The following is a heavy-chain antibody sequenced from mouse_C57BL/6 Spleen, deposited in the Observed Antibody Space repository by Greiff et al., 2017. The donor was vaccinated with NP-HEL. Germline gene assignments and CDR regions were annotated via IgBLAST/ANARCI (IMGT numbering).Heavy chain of an antibody. CDR2: IRSKSNNYAT. CDR3: VRGGGYFFDY. Sequence: EVQVVESDGGLVQPKGSLKLSCAASGFSFNTYAMNWVRQAPGKGLEWVARIRSKSNNYATYYADSVKDRFTISRDDSESMLYLQMNNLKTEDTAMYYCVRGGGYFFDYWGQGTTLTVSS. J-gene: IGHJ2*01. CDR1: GFSFNTYA. V-gene: IGHV10-1*01.